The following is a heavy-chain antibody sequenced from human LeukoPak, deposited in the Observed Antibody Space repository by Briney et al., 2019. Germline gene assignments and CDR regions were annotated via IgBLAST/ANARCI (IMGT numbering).Heavy chain of an antibody. V-gene: IGHV4-34*01. CDR1: GGSFSGYY. D-gene: IGHD3-3*01. CDR2: IHPSGST. J-gene: IGHJ4*02. CDR3: VRGVDSAKVGY. Sequence: SETLSLTCAVYGGSFSGYYCTWIRQAPGKGLEWIGEIHPSGSTNYNTSLKSRVTISLDTSKNQFSLKLSSVTAADTAMYFCVRGVDSAKVGYWGQGTLVTVSS.